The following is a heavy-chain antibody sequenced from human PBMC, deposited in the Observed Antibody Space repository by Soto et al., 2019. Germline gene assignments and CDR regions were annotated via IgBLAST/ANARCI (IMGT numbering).Heavy chain of an antibody. CDR3: AKGSTRGYASSWGRRHFDN. CDR2: VSGSGDNI. J-gene: IGHJ4*02. D-gene: IGHD6-13*01. CDR1: GFTFSSFA. V-gene: IGHV3-23*01. Sequence: EVQLLESGGGLAQPGGSLRLSCAASGFTFSSFAMSWVRQAPGKALEWVSSVSGSGDNIYFADSVKGRITISRDKSKNTLYLQIHSLRAEDTAVYYCAKGSTRGYASSWGRRHFDNWGQVTLVTVSS.